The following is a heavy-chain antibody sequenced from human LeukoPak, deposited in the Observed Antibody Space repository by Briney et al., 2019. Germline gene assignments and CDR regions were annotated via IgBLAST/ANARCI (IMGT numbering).Heavy chain of an antibody. Sequence: SETLSLTCTVSGGSISSYYRSWIRQPPGKGLEWIGYIYYSGSTNYNPSLKSRVTISVDTSKNQFSLKLSSVTAADTAVYYCARNRMNYGDYIDYWGQGTLVTVSS. J-gene: IGHJ4*02. CDR1: GGSISSYY. D-gene: IGHD4-17*01. CDR2: IYYSGST. V-gene: IGHV4-59*01. CDR3: ARNRMNYGDYIDY.